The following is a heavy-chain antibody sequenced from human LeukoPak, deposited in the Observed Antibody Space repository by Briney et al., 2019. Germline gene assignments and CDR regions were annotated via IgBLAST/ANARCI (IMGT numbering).Heavy chain of an antibody. V-gene: IGHV3-23*01. Sequence: SGGSLRLSCAASGFTFSTYSMSWVRQAPGKGLEWVSVISGSGDPTYYADSVKGRFTISRDNSKNTLYLQMNSLRADDTAVYYCTKDLWVPHSWGQGTLVTVSS. CDR3: TKDLWVPHS. CDR2: ISGSGDPT. J-gene: IGHJ4*02. CDR1: GFTFSTYS. D-gene: IGHD7-27*01.